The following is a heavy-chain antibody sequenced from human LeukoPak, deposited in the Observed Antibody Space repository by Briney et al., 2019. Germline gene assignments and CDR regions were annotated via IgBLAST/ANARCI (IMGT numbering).Heavy chain of an antibody. CDR3: ARWRDYYGSGSYRMEYYFDY. D-gene: IGHD3-10*01. V-gene: IGHV4-59*01. CDR1: GGSISSYY. CDR2: IYYSGST. J-gene: IGHJ4*02. Sequence: MPSGTLSLTCGVSGGSISSYYWSWIRQPPGKGLEWIGYIYYSGSTNYNPSLKSRVTISVDTSKNQFSLKLSSVTAADTAVYYCARWRDYYGSGSYRMEYYFDYWGQGTLVTVSS.